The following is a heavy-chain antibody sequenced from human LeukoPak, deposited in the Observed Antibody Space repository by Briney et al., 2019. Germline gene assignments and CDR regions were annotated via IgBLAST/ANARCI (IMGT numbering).Heavy chain of an antibody. Sequence: GGSLRLSCAASGFTFSSYWMSWVRQAPGKGLEWVANIKQDGSEKYYVDSVKGRFTISRDNAKNSLYLQMNSLRAEDTAVYYCAKIALWFGELSVDFDYWGQGTLVTVSS. D-gene: IGHD3-10*01. CDR1: GFTFSSYW. CDR2: IKQDGSEK. V-gene: IGHV3-7*01. J-gene: IGHJ4*02. CDR3: AKIALWFGELSVDFDY.